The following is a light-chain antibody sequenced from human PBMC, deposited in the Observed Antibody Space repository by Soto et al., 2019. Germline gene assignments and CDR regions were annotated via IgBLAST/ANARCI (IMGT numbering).Light chain of an antibody. CDR2: EVN. J-gene: IGLJ3*02. V-gene: IGLV2-8*01. CDR1: RSDVGGSNY. CDR3: SSYAGSSSWR. Sequence: QSALPQPPSASGSPGQSVPISCTGARSDVGGSNYVSWYQQHPGKAPNLMIYEVNKRPSGVPDRFSGSKSGNTASLSVSGLQAEDEADYHCSSYAGSSSWRFGGGTKLTVL.